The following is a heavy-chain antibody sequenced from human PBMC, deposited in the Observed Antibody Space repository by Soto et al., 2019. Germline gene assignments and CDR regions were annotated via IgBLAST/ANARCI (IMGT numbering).Heavy chain of an antibody. CDR3: AITTSTVSYWFDP. CDR1: GFSFSSYW. J-gene: IGHJ5*02. V-gene: IGHV3-7*03. D-gene: IGHD4-4*01. Sequence: GGSLRLSCAASGFSFSSYWMSWVRQAPGKGPEWVANIKEDGGEQHYVDSVKGRFTISRDNTENSLFLQMNNLRAEDSAIYYCAITTSTVSYWFDPWGPGTQVTVSS. CDR2: IKEDGGEQ.